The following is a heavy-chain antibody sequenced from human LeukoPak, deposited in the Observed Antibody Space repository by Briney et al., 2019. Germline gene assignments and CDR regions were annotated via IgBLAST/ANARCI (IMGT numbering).Heavy chain of an antibody. J-gene: IGHJ6*03. CDR2: IYTSGST. V-gene: IGHV4-4*07. D-gene: IGHD6-13*01. Sequence: PSETLSLTCTVSGGSISSYYWSWIRQPAGKGLEWLGRIYTSGSTNYNPSLKSRVTIPVDTSKNQFSLKLSSVTAADTAVYYCAREVSSSWRPVYYYYYMDVWGKGTTVTVSS. CDR3: AREVSSSWRPVYYYYYMDV. CDR1: GGSISSYY.